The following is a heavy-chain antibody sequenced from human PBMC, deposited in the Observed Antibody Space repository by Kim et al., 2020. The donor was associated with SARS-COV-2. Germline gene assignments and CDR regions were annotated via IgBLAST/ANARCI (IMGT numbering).Heavy chain of an antibody. V-gene: IGHV4-34*01. CDR1: GGSFSGYY. D-gene: IGHD1-26*01. CDR3: ARGRGWAIVGVDY. CDR2: INHSGST. Sequence: SETLSLTCAVYGGSFSGYYWSWIRQPPGKGLEWIGEINHSGSTNYNPSLKSRVTISVDTSKNQFSLKLSSVTAADTAVYYCARGRGWAIVGVDYWGQGTLVTVSS. J-gene: IGHJ4*02.